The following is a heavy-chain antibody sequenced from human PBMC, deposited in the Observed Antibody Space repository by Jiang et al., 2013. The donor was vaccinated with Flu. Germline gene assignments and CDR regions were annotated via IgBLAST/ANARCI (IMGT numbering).Heavy chain of an antibody. J-gene: IGHJ5*02. Sequence: GAEVKKPGASVKVSCKASGYTFTSYYMHWVRQAPGQGLEWMGIINPSGGSTSYAQKFQGRVTMTRDTSTSTVYMELSSLRSEDTAVYYCARVGPHGYSRTVNWFDPWGQGTLVTVSS. D-gene: IGHD5-18*01. CDR1: GYTFTSYY. V-gene: IGHV1-46*01. CDR3: ARVGPHGYSRTVNWFDP. CDR2: INPSGGST.